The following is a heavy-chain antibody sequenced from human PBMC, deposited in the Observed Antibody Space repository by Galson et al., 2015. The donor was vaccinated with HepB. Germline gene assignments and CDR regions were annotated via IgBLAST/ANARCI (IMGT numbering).Heavy chain of an antibody. Sequence: SLRLSCAASGFTFDDYTMHWVRQAPGKGLEWVSLISWDGGSTYYADSVKGRFTISRDNSKNSLYLQMNSLRTEDAALYYCAKGSEIQLWYFDLWGRGTLVTVSS. D-gene: IGHD1-1*01. CDR3: AKGSEIQLWYFDL. CDR1: GFTFDDYT. V-gene: IGHV3-43*01. CDR2: ISWDGGST. J-gene: IGHJ2*01.